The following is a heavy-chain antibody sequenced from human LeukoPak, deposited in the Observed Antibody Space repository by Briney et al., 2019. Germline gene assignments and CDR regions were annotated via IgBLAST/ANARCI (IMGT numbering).Heavy chain of an antibody. CDR1: GFTVSDIY. D-gene: IGHD3-16*01. J-gene: IGHJ4*02. CDR2: IYSGGNT. V-gene: IGHV3-53*01. Sequence: GGSLRLSCAASGFTVSDIYRSWVRQAPGKGLEWVSVIYSGGNTYYADSVKGRFTISRHKFNNTLSLQMNTLRAEDTAVYYCTRGLYYPFDNWGQGSLVTVSS. CDR3: TRGLYYPFDN.